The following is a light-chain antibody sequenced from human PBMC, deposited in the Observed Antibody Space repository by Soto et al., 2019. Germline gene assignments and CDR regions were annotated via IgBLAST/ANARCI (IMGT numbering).Light chain of an antibody. CDR2: EVS. J-gene: IGLJ1*01. CDR1: SSDVGGYNY. Sequence: VLAQPSSAAGFPGQVVTISFNGNSSDVGGYNYVSWYQQHPGKAPKLMIYEVSKRPSGVPDRFSGSKSGNTASLTVSGLQAEDEADYYCSSYAGSNNGVFGTGTKVTVL. V-gene: IGLV2-8*01. CDR3: SSYAGSNNGV.